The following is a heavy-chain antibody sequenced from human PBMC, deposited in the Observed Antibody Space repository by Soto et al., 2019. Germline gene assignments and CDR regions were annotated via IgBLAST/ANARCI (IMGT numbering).Heavy chain of an antibody. J-gene: IGHJ4*02. D-gene: IGHD2-21*02. CDR1: GGGTLSNDG. CDR3: AREVVTETTWGSFDS. V-gene: IGHV1-69*01. CDR2: IIPFFGTP. Sequence: QVHLVQSGADVRKSGSSVRVSCTASGGGTLSNDGISWVRQAPGQGLEWLGRIIPFFGTPDYPQSFQGRLTITADASTGTVYMDLRSLKSDDTAVYYCAREVVTETTWGSFDSWGQGTLVTVSS.